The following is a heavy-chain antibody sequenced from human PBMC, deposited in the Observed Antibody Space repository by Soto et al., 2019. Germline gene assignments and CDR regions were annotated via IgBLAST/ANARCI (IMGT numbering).Heavy chain of an antibody. Sequence: ASVKVSCKACGGTFSSYAISWVRQAPGQGLEWMGGIIPIFGTANYAQKFQGRVTITADESTSTAYMELSSLRSEDTAVYYCARGVTTRVDYWGQGTLVTVSS. CDR2: IIPIFGTA. V-gene: IGHV1-69*13. CDR3: ARGVTTRVDY. CDR1: GGTFSSYA. J-gene: IGHJ4*02.